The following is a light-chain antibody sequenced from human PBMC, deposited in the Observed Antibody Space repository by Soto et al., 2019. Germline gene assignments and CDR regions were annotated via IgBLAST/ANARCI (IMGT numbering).Light chain of an antibody. CDR1: QSVNSN. CDR2: GAS. CDR3: QQYGNSLWT. Sequence: VMTQSPATLSLSPGQRPTLSCRASQSVNSNLAWYQQKPGQAPRLLIYGASSRATGIPDRFSGSGSGTDFTLTISRLEPEDFAVYYCQQYGNSLWTFGQGTKVDIK. V-gene: IGKV3-20*01. J-gene: IGKJ1*01.